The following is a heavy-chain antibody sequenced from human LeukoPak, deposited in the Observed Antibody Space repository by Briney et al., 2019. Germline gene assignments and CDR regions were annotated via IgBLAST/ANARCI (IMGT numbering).Heavy chain of an antibody. Sequence: SVKVSCKASGGTFSSYAISWVRQAPGQGLEWMGGINPIFGTANYAQKFQGRVTITTDESTSTAYMELSSLRSEDTAVYYCARERIAAAGYNDYWGQGTLVTVSS. J-gene: IGHJ4*02. V-gene: IGHV1-69*05. D-gene: IGHD6-13*01. CDR2: INPIFGTA. CDR1: GGTFSSYA. CDR3: ARERIAAAGYNDY.